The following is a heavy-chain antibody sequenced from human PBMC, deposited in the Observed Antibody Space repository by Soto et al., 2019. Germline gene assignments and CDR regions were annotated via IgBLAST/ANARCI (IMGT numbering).Heavy chain of an antibody. Sequence: GGSLSLSCAASGFTFSNYSMNWVRQAPGKGQEWVSSISSGNSYIYYADSVKGRFTISRDNSGNTLFLEMYSLRAEDTAVYYCARYIPGVRYYGMDVWGQGTTVTVSS. D-gene: IGHD2-2*01. CDR2: ISSGNSYI. V-gene: IGHV3-21*04. CDR1: GFTFSNYS. J-gene: IGHJ6*02. CDR3: ARYIPGVRYYGMDV.